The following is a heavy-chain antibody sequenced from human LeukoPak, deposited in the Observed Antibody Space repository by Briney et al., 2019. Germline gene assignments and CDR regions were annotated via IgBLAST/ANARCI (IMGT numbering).Heavy chain of an antibody. V-gene: IGHV5-51*01. Sequence: GESLKISCKGSGYSFTSYWIGWVRQMPGKGQEWIGIIYPGDSDTRYSLSFQGQVTIPADKSISTAYLQWSTLKASDTAMYYCAIDTNNYYGSGSFDYWGQGTLVTVSS. CDR3: AIDTNNYYGSGSFDY. CDR1: GYSFTSYW. CDR2: IYPGDSDT. D-gene: IGHD3-10*01. J-gene: IGHJ4*02.